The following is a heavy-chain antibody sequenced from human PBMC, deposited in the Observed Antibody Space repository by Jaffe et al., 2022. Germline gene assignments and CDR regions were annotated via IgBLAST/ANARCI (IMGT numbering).Heavy chain of an antibody. Sequence: QVQLVQSGAEVKKPGSSVKVSCKASGGTFSSYAISWVRQAPGQGLEWMGGIIPIFGTANYAQKFQGRVTITADESTSTAYMELSSLRSEDTAVYYCFLYCTGGVCSQENWFDPWGQGTLVTVSS. CDR1: GGTFSSYA. D-gene: IGHD2-8*02. V-gene: IGHV1-69*01. CDR3: FLYCTGGVCSQENWFDP. CDR2: IIPIFGTA. J-gene: IGHJ5*02.